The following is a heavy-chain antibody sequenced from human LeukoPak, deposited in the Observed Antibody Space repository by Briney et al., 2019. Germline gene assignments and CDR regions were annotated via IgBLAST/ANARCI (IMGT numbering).Heavy chain of an antibody. CDR3: ARATPVRYYDFWSGTRWFDP. CDR1: GYTFTVYY. CDR2: INPNSGGT. V-gene: IGHV1-2*02. Sequence: ASVKVSCKASGYTFTVYYMHWVRQAPGQGLEWMGWINPNSGGTNYAQKFQGRVTMTRDTSISTAYMELRRLRSDDTAVYYCARATPVRYYDFWSGTRWFDPWGQGTLVTASS. D-gene: IGHD3-3*01. J-gene: IGHJ5*02.